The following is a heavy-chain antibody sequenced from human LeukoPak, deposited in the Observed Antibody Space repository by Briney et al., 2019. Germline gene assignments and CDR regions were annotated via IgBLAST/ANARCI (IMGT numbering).Heavy chain of an antibody. CDR1: GFTFSSYW. CDR2: IKQDGSEK. J-gene: IGHJ6*03. CDR3: SRDSPPARPYYYYYYMDV. V-gene: IGHV3-7*01. D-gene: IGHD6-6*01. Sequence: GGSLRLSCAASGFTFSSYWMSWVRQAPGKGLEWVANIKQDGSEKYYVDSVKGRFTISRDNAKNSLYLQMNSLRAEDTAVYYCSRDSPPARPYYYYYYMDVWGKGTTVTVSS.